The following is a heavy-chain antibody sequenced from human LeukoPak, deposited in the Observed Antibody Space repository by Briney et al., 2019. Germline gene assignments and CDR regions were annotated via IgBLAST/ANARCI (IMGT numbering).Heavy chain of an antibody. V-gene: IGHV4-4*07. CDR1: GVSVTTYF. CDR2: FYTSGDP. D-gene: IGHD3-22*01. Sequence: PSETLSLTCTVSGVSVTTYFWSWIWQPADKGLEWIGRFYTSGDPSYNPSLRSRVTMSVDTSKNQFSLKLTSVTAADTAVYFCARGDSSGYLDYWGQGTLVTVSS. J-gene: IGHJ4*02. CDR3: ARGDSSGYLDY.